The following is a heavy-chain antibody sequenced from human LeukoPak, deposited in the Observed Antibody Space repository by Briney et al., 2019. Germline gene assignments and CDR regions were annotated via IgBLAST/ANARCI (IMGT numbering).Heavy chain of an antibody. CDR3: ARGWGVSSTSCWGSNAFDI. D-gene: IGHD2-2*01. J-gene: IGHJ3*02. CDR2: INHSGST. CDR1: GGSFSDYY. V-gene: IGHV4-34*01. Sequence: SETLSLTCAVYGGSFSDYYWSWLRQPPGKGLEWIGEINHSGSTNYNPSLKSRVTISVDTSKNQISLKLSSVTAAGTAVYYCARGWGVSSTSCWGSNAFDIWGQGTMVTVSS.